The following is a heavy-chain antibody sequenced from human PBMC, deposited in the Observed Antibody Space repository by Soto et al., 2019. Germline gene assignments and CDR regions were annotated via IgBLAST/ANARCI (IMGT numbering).Heavy chain of an antibody. J-gene: IGHJ6*02. D-gene: IGHD6-6*01. V-gene: IGHV1-18*01. Sequence: GASVKVSCKASGYTFTSYGISWVRQAPGQGLEWMGWISAYNGNTNYAQKLQGRVTMTTDTSTSTAYMELRSLRSDDTAVYYCARVYSSSSEYYSYGLDVWRQGATVIVAS. CDR2: ISAYNGNT. CDR3: ARVYSSSSEYYSYGLDV. CDR1: GYTFTSYG.